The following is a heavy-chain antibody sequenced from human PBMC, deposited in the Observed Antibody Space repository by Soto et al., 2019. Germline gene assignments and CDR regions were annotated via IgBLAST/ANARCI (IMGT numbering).Heavy chain of an antibody. CDR2: AFYSGAT. Sequence: QVQLKESGPGLVKPSETLSLTCNVSGGPIKTGDYYWNWIRQPPGKGLEWIGYAFYSGATNYSPSLKSRAAISMDTSKNQFSLCLTSVTAADTAVYYCARAGFSYGHLLFWGQGIRVTVST. CDR3: ARAGFSYGHLLF. J-gene: IGHJ4*02. D-gene: IGHD3-10*01. CDR1: GGPIKTGDYY. V-gene: IGHV4-30-4*01.